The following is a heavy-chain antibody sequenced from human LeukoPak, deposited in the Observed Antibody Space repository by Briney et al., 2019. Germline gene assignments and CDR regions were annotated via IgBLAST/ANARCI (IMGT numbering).Heavy chain of an antibody. CDR1: GGTFCSYT. J-gene: IGHJ4*02. CDR2: IIPILGIA. D-gene: IGHD4-23*01. Sequence: SVKVSCKASGGTFCSYTISWVRQAPGQGLEWMGRIIPILGIANFAQKFQGRVTITADKSTSTAYMELSSLRSEDTAVYYCARDSRTMVVTPPYFDHWGQGTLVTVSS. V-gene: IGHV1-69*04. CDR3: ARDSRTMVVTPPYFDH.